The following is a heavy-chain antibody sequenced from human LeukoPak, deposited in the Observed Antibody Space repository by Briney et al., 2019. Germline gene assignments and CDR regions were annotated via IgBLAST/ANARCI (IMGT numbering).Heavy chain of an antibody. CDR1: GGSISSYY. J-gene: IGHJ4*02. Sequence: KPSETLSLTCTVSGGSISSYYWGWIRQPPGKGLEWIGIIYSGGSTYYNPSLKSRVTISADTSKNQFSLKLSSVTAADTAVYYCARHEGGATNYWGQGTLVTVSS. CDR2: IYSGGST. D-gene: IGHD1-26*01. V-gene: IGHV4-39*01. CDR3: ARHEGGATNY.